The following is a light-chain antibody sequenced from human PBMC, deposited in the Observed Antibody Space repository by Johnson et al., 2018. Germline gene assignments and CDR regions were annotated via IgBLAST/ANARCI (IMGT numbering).Light chain of an antibody. V-gene: IGLV1-51*02. CDR1: SSNIGNNY. Sequence: QSVLTQPPSVSAAPGQKVTISCSGSSSNIGNNYVSWYQQLPGTAPKLLIYENNKRPSGITDRFSGSTSGTSATLGITGLKTGAEAYYYCGTWDSSLSAGNVFGTGTNVTVL. CDR3: GTWDSSLSAGNV. J-gene: IGLJ1*01. CDR2: ENN.